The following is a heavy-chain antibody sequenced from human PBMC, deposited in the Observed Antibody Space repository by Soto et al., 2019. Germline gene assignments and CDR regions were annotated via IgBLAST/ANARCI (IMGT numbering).Heavy chain of an antibody. CDR1: GFTFSSYW. J-gene: IGHJ4*02. D-gene: IGHD4-17*01. Sequence: PGGSLRLSCAASGFTFSSYWINWVRQAPGKGLEWVANIKQDGSEKYYVDSVKGRFTISRDRAENSVYLQMHSLRAEDTAVYYCAASPDYGPQFDFWGQGSLVTVSS. CDR2: IKQDGSEK. CDR3: AASPDYGPQFDF. V-gene: IGHV3-7*01.